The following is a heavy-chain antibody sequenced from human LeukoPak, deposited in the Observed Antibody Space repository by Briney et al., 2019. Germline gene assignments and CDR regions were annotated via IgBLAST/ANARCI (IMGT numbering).Heavy chain of an antibody. Sequence: SETLSLTCAVYGGSFSGYYWTWIRQSPGKGLEWIGEINHSGSTNYNPSLKSRVTISVDTSKNQFSLKLSSVTAADTAVYYCARGRSNVWGSYRSGTFDYWGQGTLVTVSS. J-gene: IGHJ4*02. CDR2: INHSGST. CDR1: GGSFSGYY. D-gene: IGHD3-16*02. CDR3: ARGRSNVWGSYRSGTFDY. V-gene: IGHV4-34*01.